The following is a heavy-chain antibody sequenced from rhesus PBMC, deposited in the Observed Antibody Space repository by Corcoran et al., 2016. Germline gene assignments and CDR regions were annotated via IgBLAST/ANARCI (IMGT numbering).Heavy chain of an antibody. V-gene: IGHV4S10*01. Sequence: VQLQESGPGVVKPSETRSLTCARSGGSFSDGSRWTCVRQAPGQGLEWSGNIYGRRTTTNYKPSLKSRVTISKDTSKNQFSLKLSSVTAADTAFYYGAREAWYSSWWVFDYWGQGVLVTVSS. CDR2: IYGRRTTT. J-gene: IGHJ4*01. CDR3: AREAWYSSWWVFDY. CDR1: GGSFSDGSR. D-gene: IGHD6-13*01.